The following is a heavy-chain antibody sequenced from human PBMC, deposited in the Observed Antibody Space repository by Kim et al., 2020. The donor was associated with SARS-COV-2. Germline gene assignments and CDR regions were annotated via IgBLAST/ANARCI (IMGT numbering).Heavy chain of an antibody. V-gene: IGHV4-39*07. CDR2: IYYSGST. Sequence: SETLSLTCTVSGGSISSSSYYWGWIRQPPGKGLEWIGSIYYSGSTYYNPSLKSRVTISVDTSKNQFSLKLSSVTAADTAVYYCARDTEVEYFQHWGQGTLVTVSS. CDR1: GGSISSSSYY. J-gene: IGHJ1*01. CDR3: ARDTEVEYFQH.